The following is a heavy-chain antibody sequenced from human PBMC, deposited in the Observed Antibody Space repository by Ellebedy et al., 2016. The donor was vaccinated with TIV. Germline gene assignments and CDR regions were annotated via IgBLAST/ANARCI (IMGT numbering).Heavy chain of an antibody. CDR3: GRSPVLDH. CDR1: GFTFSRYG. J-gene: IGHJ4*02. V-gene: IGHV3-48*04. CDR2: ISSPGTAI. Sequence: GESLKISCAASGFTFSRYGMTWVRQAPGKGLEWISFISSPGTAIYYAASVKGRFTISRDNAQNSLFLQMNSLRGEDTALYFCGRSPVLDHWGQGTLVTVSS.